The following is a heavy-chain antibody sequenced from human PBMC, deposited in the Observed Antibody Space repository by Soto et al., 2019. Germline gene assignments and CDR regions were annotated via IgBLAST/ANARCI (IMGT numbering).Heavy chain of an antibody. V-gene: IGHV1-8*01. CDR3: ARWDYGVYARFDY. J-gene: IGHJ4*02. Sequence: QVQLVQSGAEVKKSGASVKVSCKASGYAFTSHDINWVRQATGQGLEWMGWMNPNSGNTGYAQKFQGRVTMTRNTSISTAYMELSSLRSEDTAVYYCARWDYGVYARFDYWGQGTLVTVSS. CDR2: MNPNSGNT. CDR1: GYAFTSHD. D-gene: IGHD4-17*01.